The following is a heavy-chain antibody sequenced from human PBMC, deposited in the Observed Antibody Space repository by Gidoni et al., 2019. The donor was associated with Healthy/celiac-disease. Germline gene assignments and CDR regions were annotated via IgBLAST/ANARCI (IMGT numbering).Heavy chain of an antibody. CDR1: GGSFRGYY. J-gene: IGHJ6*02. CDR2: INHSGST. CDR3: ARDDLVEMATSYGMDV. D-gene: IGHD5-12*01. Sequence: QVQLQQWGAGLLKPSETLSLPCAVYGGSFRGYYWSWIRQPPGKGLEWIGEINHSGSTNYNPSLKSRVTISVDTSKNQFSLKLSSVTAADTAVYYCARDDLVEMATSYGMDVWGQGTTVTVSS. V-gene: IGHV4-34*01.